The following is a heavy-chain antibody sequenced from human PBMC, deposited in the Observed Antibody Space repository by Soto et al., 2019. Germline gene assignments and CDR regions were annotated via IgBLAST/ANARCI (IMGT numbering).Heavy chain of an antibody. V-gene: IGHV4-61*01. CDR1: GGSVSSGSYY. Sequence: KTSETLSLTCTVSGGSVSSGSYYWSWIRQPPGKGLAWIGYIYYSGSTNYNPSLKSRVTISVDTSKNQFSLKLSSVTAAATAVYYCARTMVGARAGYFDYWGRGTLVTVS. D-gene: IGHD1-26*01. J-gene: IGHJ4*02. CDR2: IYYSGST. CDR3: ARTMVGARAGYFDY.